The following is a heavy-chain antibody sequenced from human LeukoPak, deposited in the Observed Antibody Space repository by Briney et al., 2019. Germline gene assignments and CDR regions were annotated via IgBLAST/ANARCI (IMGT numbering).Heavy chain of an antibody. Sequence: GGSLRLSCAASGFTLSGSAMHWVRQASGKGLEWVGRIRSKGNRYATAYAASLQGRLTISRDDSKNTAYLQMNSLKTEDTAVYYRTRTQDMYYYDTSGYVWGQGTTVTVSS. CDR3: TRTQDMYYYDTSGYV. V-gene: IGHV3-73*01. J-gene: IGHJ6*02. CDR2: IRSKGNRYAT. CDR1: GFTLSGSA. D-gene: IGHD3-22*01.